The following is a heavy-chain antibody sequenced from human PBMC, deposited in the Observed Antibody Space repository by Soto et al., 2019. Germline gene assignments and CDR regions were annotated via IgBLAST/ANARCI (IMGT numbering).Heavy chain of an antibody. V-gene: IGHV3-33*01. J-gene: IGHJ4*02. CDR3: ARDHRGSGSYPLYTFDY. CDR2: IWYDGSNK. D-gene: IGHD3-10*01. CDR1: GFTFSSYG. Sequence: GGSLRLSCAASGFTFSSYGMHWVRQAPGKGLEWVAVIWYDGSNKYYADSVKGRFTISRDNSKNTLYLQMNSLRAEDTAVYYCARDHRGSGSYPLYTFDYWGQGTLVTVSS.